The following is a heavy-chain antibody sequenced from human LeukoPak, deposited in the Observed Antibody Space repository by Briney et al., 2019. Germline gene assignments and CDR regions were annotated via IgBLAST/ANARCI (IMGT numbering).Heavy chain of an antibody. CDR1: GYTFSNYD. D-gene: IGHD1-1*01. Sequence: ASVKVSCKASGYTFSNYDINWMRQATGQGLEWMAWMSPTNGDTGYAQKFQGRVTLTRDTSMSTAYMELTSLTSEDTAVYFCARQWNWNQGGPFDIWGQGTLVTVSP. CDR3: ARQWNWNQGGPFDI. CDR2: MSPTNGDT. V-gene: IGHV1-8*03. J-gene: IGHJ3*02.